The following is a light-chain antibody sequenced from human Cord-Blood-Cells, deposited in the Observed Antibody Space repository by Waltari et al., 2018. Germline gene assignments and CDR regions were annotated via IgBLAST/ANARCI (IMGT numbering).Light chain of an antibody. CDR1: SLRSYY. CDR3: NSRDSSGNHLV. Sequence: SSELTQDPAVSVALGQTVRITCQGYSLRSYYASWYQQKPGQAPVLVIYGKHNRPSGIPDRFSGSSSGNTASLTITGAQAEDEADYYCNSRDSSGNHLVFGGGTKLTVL. J-gene: IGLJ3*02. V-gene: IGLV3-19*01. CDR2: GKH.